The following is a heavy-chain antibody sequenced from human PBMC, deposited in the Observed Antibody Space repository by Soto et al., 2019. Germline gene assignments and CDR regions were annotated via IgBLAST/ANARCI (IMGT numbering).Heavy chain of an antibody. CDR1: GGTFSSYA. D-gene: IGHD5-12*01. Sequence: SVKVSCKASGGTFSSYAISWVRQAPGQGLEWMGGIIPIFGTANYAQKFQGRVTITADESTSTAYMELSSLRSEDTAVYYCARDRGYSGYDYADNWFDPWGQGTLVTVSS. V-gene: IGHV1-69*13. CDR2: IIPIFGTA. CDR3: ARDRGYSGYDYADNWFDP. J-gene: IGHJ5*02.